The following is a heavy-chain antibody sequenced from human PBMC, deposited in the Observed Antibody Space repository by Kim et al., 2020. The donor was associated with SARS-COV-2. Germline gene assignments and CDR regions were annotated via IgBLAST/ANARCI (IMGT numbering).Heavy chain of an antibody. CDR3: ARDLYSSSWYWCLDY. Sequence: DAGEGRFTISRDNAQNSLYLQMNSRRAEDTAVYYCARDLYSSSWYWCLDYWGQGTLVTVSS. V-gene: IGHV3-7*01. D-gene: IGHD6-13*01. J-gene: IGHJ4*02.